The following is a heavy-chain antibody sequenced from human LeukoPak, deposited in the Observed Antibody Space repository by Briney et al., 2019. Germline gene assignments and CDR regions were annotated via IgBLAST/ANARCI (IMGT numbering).Heavy chain of an antibody. CDR2: VYYDGTS. D-gene: IGHD5-24*01. CDR3: VRHISTNTGYFDS. Sequence: PSETLSLTCTVSGGSINSHSYYWGWIRQPPGKGLEWIGSVYYDGTSYSNPPLKSRVAVFVDTSRDQFSLDLSFVTAADTALYYCVRHISTNTGYFDSCGQGTLVSVSS. V-gene: IGHV4-39*01. J-gene: IGHJ4*02. CDR1: GGSINSHSYY.